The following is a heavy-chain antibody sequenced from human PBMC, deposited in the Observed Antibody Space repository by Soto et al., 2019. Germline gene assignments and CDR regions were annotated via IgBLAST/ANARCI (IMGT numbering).Heavy chain of an antibody. D-gene: IGHD2-15*01. Sequence: QVTLKESGPVLVKPTETLTLTCTVSGFSLSNAGMGVSWIRQPPGKAPEWLAHIFSNDERRFSTSLKNRLTISKDTSNSQVVLIMTNMDPVDTGTYYCPQTEEGGRSRTPAGWFDAWGQGTLVTVSS. CDR2: IFSNDER. V-gene: IGHV2-26*01. CDR1: GFSLSNAGMG. CDR3: PQTEEGGRSRTPAGWFDA. J-gene: IGHJ5*02.